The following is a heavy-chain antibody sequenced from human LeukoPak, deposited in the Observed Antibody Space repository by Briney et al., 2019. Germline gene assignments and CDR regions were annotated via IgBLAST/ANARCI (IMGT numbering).Heavy chain of an antibody. D-gene: IGHD5-12*01. CDR1: GFTFSSDW. V-gene: IGHV3-7*03. CDR3: ARFPRDPWRFDY. J-gene: IGHJ4*02. Sequence: GGSLRLSCAVSGFTFSSDWMTWVRQAPGKGLEWVANIKEDGSESYYVDSVKGRFTISRDNTKNSLYLQMNSLRAEDTAVYYCARFPRDPWRFDYWGQGTLVTVSS. CDR2: IKEDGSES.